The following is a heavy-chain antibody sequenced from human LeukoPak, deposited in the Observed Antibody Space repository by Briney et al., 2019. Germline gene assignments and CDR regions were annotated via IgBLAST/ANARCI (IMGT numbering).Heavy chain of an antibody. D-gene: IGHD3-9*01. V-gene: IGHV4-59*08. CDR2: IHYSGGT. CDR3: AKHSVLTGSGYAFDI. J-gene: IGHJ3*02. CDR1: GGSISNYY. Sequence: SETLSLTRTVSGGSISNYYWSWIRQSPGKGLEWIGYIHYSGGTKYNPSPKSRVIISVDMSMNQFSLKLSSVTAADTAMYYCAKHSVLTGSGYAFDIWGQGTAVTVSS.